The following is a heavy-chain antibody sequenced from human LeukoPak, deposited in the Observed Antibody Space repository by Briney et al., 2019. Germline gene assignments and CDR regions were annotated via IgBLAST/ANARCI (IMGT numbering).Heavy chain of an antibody. D-gene: IGHD4-17*01. V-gene: IGHV4-59*01. CDR3: ARIDYGDYYFDY. J-gene: IGHJ4*02. CDR2: IYYSGST. Sequence: PSETLSLTCTVSGGSISSYYWSWIRQSPGKGLEWIGYIYYSGSTNYNPSLKSRVTISVDTSKNQVSLKLSSVTAADTAVYYCARIDYGDYYFDYWGQGTLVTVSS. CDR1: GGSISSYY.